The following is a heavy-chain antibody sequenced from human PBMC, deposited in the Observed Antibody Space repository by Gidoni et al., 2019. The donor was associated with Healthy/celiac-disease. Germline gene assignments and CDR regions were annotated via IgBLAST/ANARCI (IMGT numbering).Heavy chain of an antibody. CDR3: ARGYCSSTSCYGMDV. Sequence: QVQLQQWGAGLLQPSETLSLTCAVYGGSFSGYYWSWIRQPPGKGLEWIGEINHSGSTNYNPSLKSRVTISVDTSKNQFSLKLSSVTAADTAVYYCARGYCSSTSCYGMDVWGQGTTVTVSS. D-gene: IGHD2-2*01. CDR2: INHSGST. J-gene: IGHJ6*02. CDR1: GGSFSGYY. V-gene: IGHV4-34*01.